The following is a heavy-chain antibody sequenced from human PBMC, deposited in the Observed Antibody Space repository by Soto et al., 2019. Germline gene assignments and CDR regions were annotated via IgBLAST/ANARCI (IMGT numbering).Heavy chain of an antibody. J-gene: IGHJ4*02. Sequence: EVQLLESGGGLVQPGGSLRLSCAASGFTFSSFAMSWVRQAPGKGLEWVSSVTGSGSNRYAADSVKGRFTISRDNSKNTLYVQMNSLRSEDTAAYYCAKDDYYGSGSTSWGQGTLVTVSS. CDR2: VTGSGSNR. CDR3: AKDDYYGSGSTS. D-gene: IGHD3-10*01. CDR1: GFTFSSFA. V-gene: IGHV3-23*01.